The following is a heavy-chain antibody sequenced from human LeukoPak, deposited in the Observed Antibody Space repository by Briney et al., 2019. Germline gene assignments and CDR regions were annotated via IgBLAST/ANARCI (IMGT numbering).Heavy chain of an antibody. D-gene: IGHD2/OR15-2a*01. CDR3: VSFYEAY. J-gene: IGHJ4*02. Sequence: GGSLRLSCAASGNYWTHWVRQAPGKGLVWVSHINSDGSWTSYADSVKGRFTISKDNAKNTVYLQMNSLRAEDTAVYYCVSFYEAYWGRGTLVTVSS. V-gene: IGHV3-74*01. CDR1: GNYW. CDR2: INSDGSWT.